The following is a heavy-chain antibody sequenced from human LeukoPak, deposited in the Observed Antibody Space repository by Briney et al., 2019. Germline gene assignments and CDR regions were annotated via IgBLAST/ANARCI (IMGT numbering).Heavy chain of an antibody. Sequence: PSETLSLTCTVSGGSISSYYWSWIRQPPGKGLEWIGYIYDTGITNYNPSLKSRVTISVDTSENQFSLKLRSVTAADTAVYYCARPHNSSLDNAFDIWGQGTRVTVSS. CDR2: IYDTGIT. J-gene: IGHJ3*02. CDR1: GGSISSYY. D-gene: IGHD6-13*01. V-gene: IGHV4-59*01. CDR3: ARPHNSSLDNAFDI.